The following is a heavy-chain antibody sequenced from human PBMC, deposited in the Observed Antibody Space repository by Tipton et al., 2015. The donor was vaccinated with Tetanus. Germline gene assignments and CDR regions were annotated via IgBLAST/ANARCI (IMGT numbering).Heavy chain of an antibody. J-gene: IGHJ6*02. D-gene: IGHD1-1*01. CDR3: ARRSLTNYGLDV. Sequence: SLRLSCAASEFTFSTYGMHWVRQAPGKGLEWVAVISYDGSTKYYADSVKSRFTISRDNSKNTLYLQMNSLRAEDTAVYFCARRSLTNYGLDVWGQGTPVTVSS. CDR1: EFTFSTYG. CDR2: ISYDGSTK. V-gene: IGHV3-30*03.